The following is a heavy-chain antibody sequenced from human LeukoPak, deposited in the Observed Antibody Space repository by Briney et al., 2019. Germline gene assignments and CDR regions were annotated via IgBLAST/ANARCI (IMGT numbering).Heavy chain of an antibody. Sequence: SETLSLTCTVSGGSISSYYWSWIRQPAGKGLEWIGRIYTSGSTNYNPSLKSRVTMSVDTSKNQFSLKLSSVTAADTAVYYCARGEYYGSGSYYTPYYFDYWGQGTLVTVSS. CDR1: GGSISSYY. J-gene: IGHJ4*02. CDR3: ARGEYYGSGSYYTPYYFDY. V-gene: IGHV4-4*07. D-gene: IGHD3-10*01. CDR2: IYTSGST.